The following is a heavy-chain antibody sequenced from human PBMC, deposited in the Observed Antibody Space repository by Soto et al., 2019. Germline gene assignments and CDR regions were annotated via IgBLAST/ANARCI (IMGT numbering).Heavy chain of an antibody. V-gene: IGHV3-33*01. CDR2: IWYDGSNK. CDR1: GFTFSSYG. D-gene: IGHD5-12*01. CDR3: ARDLEYSGYAPNYGTLDY. J-gene: IGHJ4*02. Sequence: QVQLVESGGGVVQPGRSLRLSCAASGFTFSSYGMHWVRQAPGKGLEWVAVIWYDGSNKYYADSVKGRFTISRDNSKNTLYLQMNSLRAEDTAVYNCARDLEYSGYAPNYGTLDYWGQGTLVTVSS.